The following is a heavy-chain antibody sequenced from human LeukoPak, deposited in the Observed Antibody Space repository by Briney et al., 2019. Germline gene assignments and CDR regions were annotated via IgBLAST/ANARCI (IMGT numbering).Heavy chain of an antibody. V-gene: IGHV1-69*06. CDR3: ASEEGYICGSFDY. CDR1: GGTFSSYA. CDR2: IIPIFGTA. Sequence: SVTVSCKASGGTFSSYANSWVRQAPAPGLEWMGGIIPIFGTANYAQKFHGRVPIPAAKSTSTAYMELSSLSSEDTAVYYCASEEGYICGSFDYWGQGTLVTVSS. D-gene: IGHD5-18*01. J-gene: IGHJ4*02.